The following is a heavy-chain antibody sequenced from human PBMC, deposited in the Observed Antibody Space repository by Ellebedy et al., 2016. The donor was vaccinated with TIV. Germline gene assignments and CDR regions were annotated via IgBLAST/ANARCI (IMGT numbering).Heavy chain of an antibody. CDR3: VKAWGD. D-gene: IGHD3-16*01. J-gene: IGHJ4*02. Sequence: PGGSLRLSCSASGFTFSSYAMHWVRQAPGKGLDYISAIVGNGDSTYYANSVKGRFIISRDNSKNTLYLQMSSLRPEDTAVYYCVKAWGDWGQGTLVTVSS. CDR1: GFTFSSYA. CDR2: IVGNGDST. V-gene: IGHV3-64D*06.